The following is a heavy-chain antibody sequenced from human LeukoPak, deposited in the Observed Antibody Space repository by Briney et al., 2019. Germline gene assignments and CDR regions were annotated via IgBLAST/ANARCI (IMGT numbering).Heavy chain of an antibody. V-gene: IGHV1-69*05. CDR1: GGTFSSYA. CDR3: ASDPGYYYDSSGYLDY. CDR2: IIPIFGTA. D-gene: IGHD3-22*01. Sequence: ASVKVSCKASGGTFSSYAISWVRQAPGQGLEWMGRIIPIFGTANYAQKFQGRVTITTDESTSTAYMELSSLRSEDTAVYYCASDPGYYYDSSGYLDYWGQGTLVAVSS. J-gene: IGHJ4*02.